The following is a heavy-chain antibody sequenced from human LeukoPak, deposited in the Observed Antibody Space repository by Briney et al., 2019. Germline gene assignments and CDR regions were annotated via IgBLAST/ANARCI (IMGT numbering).Heavy chain of an antibody. CDR3: AKRSLSASGRSFDM. Sequence: GEALKISCKGSGYKFTNYWIGWVRQMPGKGLEGRGFIYPGDSDTKYSPSFQGRVTFPADKSMTTAYLQWSSLEASDTAMYYCAKRSLSASGRSFDMWGQGTMVTVSS. V-gene: IGHV5-51*01. CDR2: IYPGDSDT. CDR1: GYKFTNYW. D-gene: IGHD5-12*01. J-gene: IGHJ3*02.